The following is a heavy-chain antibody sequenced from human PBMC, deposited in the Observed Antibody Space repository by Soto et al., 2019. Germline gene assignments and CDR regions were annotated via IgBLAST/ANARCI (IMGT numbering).Heavy chain of an antibody. CDR1: GGSINSGDYH. CDR3: ARDSRTPSGGMDV. V-gene: IGHV4-30-4*01. J-gene: IGHJ6*02. Sequence: QVQLQESGPGLVKASETLSLTYTVSGGSINSGDYHWTWIRQFPGKDLEWIGGIYYSASTYYNPSLVSRLTISLDTSKNQFSLRLTSATAADTAVYYCARDSRTPSGGMDVWGQGTTVTVSS. CDR2: IYYSAST.